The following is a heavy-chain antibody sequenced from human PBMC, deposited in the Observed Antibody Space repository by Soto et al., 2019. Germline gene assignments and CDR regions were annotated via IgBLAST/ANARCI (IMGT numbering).Heavy chain of an antibody. CDR1: GYTFTSYA. CDR2: INAGNGNT. J-gene: IGHJ5*02. V-gene: IGHV1-3*05. Sequence: QVQLVQSGAEEKKPGASVKVSCKSSGYTFTSYAMHWVRQAPGQRLEWMGWINAGNGNTKYTQKFQGRVTITRDTSGSTAYMELSRLKSEPTALYHCAEGVTIFEEASHCFAPWGQETLVTVSS. D-gene: IGHD3-3*01. CDR3: AEGVTIFEEASHCFAP.